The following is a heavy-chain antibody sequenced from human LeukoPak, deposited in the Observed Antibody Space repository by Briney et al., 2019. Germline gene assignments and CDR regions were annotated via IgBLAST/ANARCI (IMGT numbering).Heavy chain of an antibody. D-gene: IGHD3-22*01. CDR1: GFTFSSYS. J-gene: IGHJ4*02. V-gene: IGHV3-48*01. CDR2: LSSSSSIT. Sequence: GGCLRLSCAASGFTFSSYSLNWVRDAPGKGRERGSYLSSSSSITYYTDSVKGRFSISRDNTKNTLYLQMNSLRAEDTAVYYCARVYFDSSGYPTTDYFDYWGQGTLVTVSS. CDR3: ARVYFDSSGYPTTDYFDY.